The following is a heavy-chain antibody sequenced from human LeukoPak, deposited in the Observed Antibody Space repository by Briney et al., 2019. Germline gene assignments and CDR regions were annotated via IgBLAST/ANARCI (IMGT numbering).Heavy chain of an antibody. CDR3: ARIARDYYYMDV. J-gene: IGHJ6*03. V-gene: IGHV3-48*03. CDR1: GFSFSSYE. CDR2: IISTSSTT. Sequence: GGSLRLSCAASGFSFSSYEMNWVRQAPGKGLEWVSYIISTSSTTYYEDSVKGRFTVSRDNAKNSLYPQMSSLRVEDTAVYYCARIARDYYYMDVWGKGTTVTVSS.